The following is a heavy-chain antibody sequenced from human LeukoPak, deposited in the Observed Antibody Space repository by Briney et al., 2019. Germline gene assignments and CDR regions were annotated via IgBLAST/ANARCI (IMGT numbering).Heavy chain of an antibody. D-gene: IGHD6-19*01. CDR2: INPNSGGT. V-gene: IGHV1-2*04. CDR3: ARDLEENSGWYYFDY. CDR1: GYTFTGYY. J-gene: IGHJ4*02. Sequence: GASVKVSCKASGYTFTGYYMHWVRQAPGQGLEWMGWINPNSGGTNYAQKFQGWVTMTRDTSISTAYMELSRLRSDDTAVYYCARDLEENSGWYYFDYWGQGTLVTVSS.